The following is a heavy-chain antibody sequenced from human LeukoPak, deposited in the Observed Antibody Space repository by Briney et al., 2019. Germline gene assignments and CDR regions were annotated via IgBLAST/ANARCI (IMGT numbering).Heavy chain of an antibody. D-gene: IGHD1-26*01. CDR2: INPSGGST. CDR1: GYTFTSYY. CDR3: ARDNSVGDNAWWFDP. Sequence: ASVKVSCKASGYTFTSYYMHWVRQAPGQGLEWMGIINPSGGSTSYAQKFQGRVTMTKDMSTSTDYMELSSLRSEDTAIYYCARDNSVGDNAWWFDPWGQGTLVTVSS. V-gene: IGHV1-46*01. J-gene: IGHJ5*02.